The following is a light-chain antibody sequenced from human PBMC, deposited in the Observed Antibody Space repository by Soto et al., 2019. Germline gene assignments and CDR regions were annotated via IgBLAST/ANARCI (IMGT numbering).Light chain of an antibody. V-gene: IGKV1-27*01. CDR2: AAS. CDR3: QKYDSAPAWT. Sequence: DIQMTQSPSSLSAAVGDRVTIACRASQAISNYLAWYQQKPGRAPKLLIFAASTLQSGVPSRFSGSGSGTEFTLTSSSLQPEDVATYYSQKYDSAPAWTFGQGTKVEIK. CDR1: QAISNY. J-gene: IGKJ1*01.